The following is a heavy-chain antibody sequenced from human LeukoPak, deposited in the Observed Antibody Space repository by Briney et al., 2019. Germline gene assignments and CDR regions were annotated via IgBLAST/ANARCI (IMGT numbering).Heavy chain of an antibody. J-gene: IGHJ2*01. V-gene: IGHV1-69*05. Sequence: SVKVSRRASGGTFSSYAISWVRQAPGQGLEWMGGIIPIFGTANYAQKFQGRVTITTDESTSTAYMELSSLRSEDTAVYYCARPHYDSSGYYNWYFDLWGRGTLVTVSS. D-gene: IGHD3-22*01. CDR3: ARPHYDSSGYYNWYFDL. CDR2: IIPIFGTA. CDR1: GGTFSSYA.